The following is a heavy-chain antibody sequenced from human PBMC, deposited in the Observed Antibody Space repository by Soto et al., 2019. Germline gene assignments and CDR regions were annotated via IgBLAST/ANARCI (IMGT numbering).Heavy chain of an antibody. Sequence: EVQLLESGGGLVQPGGSLRLSCAASGFTFSSYAMSWVRQAPGKGLEWVSAISGSGGSTYYADSVKGRFTISRDNTKNTLDLQMNSVRAEDTAVYYCAARGYCSGGSCYPIDYWGQGALVTVSS. CDR2: ISGSGGST. D-gene: IGHD2-15*01. V-gene: IGHV3-23*01. CDR1: GFTFSSYA. J-gene: IGHJ4*02. CDR3: AARGYCSGGSCYPIDY.